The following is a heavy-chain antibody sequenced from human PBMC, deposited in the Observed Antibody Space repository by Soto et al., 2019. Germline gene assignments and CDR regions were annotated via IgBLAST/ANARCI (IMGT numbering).Heavy chain of an antibody. Sequence: PGGSLRLSCAASGFTFSSYAMSWVRQAPGKGLEWVSAISGSGGRTYYADSVKGRFTISRDNSKNTLYLQMNSLRAEDTAVYYCAKDNTDYGGNPPNFDYWGQGTLVTVSS. CDR3: AKDNTDYGGNPPNFDY. CDR1: GFTFSSYA. J-gene: IGHJ4*02. V-gene: IGHV3-23*01. CDR2: ISGSGGRT. D-gene: IGHD4-17*01.